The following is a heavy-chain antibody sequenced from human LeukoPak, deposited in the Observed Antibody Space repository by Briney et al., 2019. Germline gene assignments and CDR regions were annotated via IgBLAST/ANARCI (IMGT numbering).Heavy chain of an antibody. CDR2: IWYDGSNK. Sequence: GGSLRLSCAASGFTFSSCGMHWVRQAPGKGLEWVAVIWYDGSNKYYADSVKGRFTISRDNSKNTLYLQMNSLRAEDTAVYYCARDFRAGFGYFDYWGQGTLVTVSS. J-gene: IGHJ4*02. D-gene: IGHD3-16*01. V-gene: IGHV3-33*01. CDR3: ARDFRAGFGYFDY. CDR1: GFTFSSCG.